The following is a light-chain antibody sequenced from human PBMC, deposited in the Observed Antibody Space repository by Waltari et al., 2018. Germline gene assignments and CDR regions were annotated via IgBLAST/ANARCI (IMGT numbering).Light chain of an antibody. CDR3: LQYNTYPFT. J-gene: IGKJ3*01. CDR2: DTS. V-gene: IGKV1-17*01. Sequence: DIQMTQSPSSLSASIGDTVTITCRTSQDIRSYLNWFKQKPGKAPTLLMYDTSTLEAGVPSRFSGSGSGTEFTLTISSLQPEDLAVYYCLQYNTYPFTFGPGTKLDIK. CDR1: QDIRSY.